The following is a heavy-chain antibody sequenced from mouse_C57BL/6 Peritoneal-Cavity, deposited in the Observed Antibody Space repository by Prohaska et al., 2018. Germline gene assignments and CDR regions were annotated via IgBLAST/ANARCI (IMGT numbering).Heavy chain of an antibody. D-gene: IGHD2-1*01. CDR3: MRYGNYWYFDV. CDR1: GFTFSGFW. CDR2: INSDGSAI. V-gene: IGHV11-2*01. J-gene: IGHJ1*03. Sequence: EVQLLETGGGLVQPGGSRGLSCEGSGFTFSGFWMSWVRQTPGKTLEWIGDINSDGSAINYAPSIKDRFTIFRDNDKSTLYLQMSNVRSEDTATYFCMRYGNYWYFDVGGTGTTVTVS.